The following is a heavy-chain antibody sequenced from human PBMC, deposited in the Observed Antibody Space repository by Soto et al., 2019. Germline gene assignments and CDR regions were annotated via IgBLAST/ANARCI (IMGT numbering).Heavy chain of an antibody. D-gene: IGHD3-3*01. V-gene: IGHV5-51*01. CDR1: GYSFTSYW. CDR3: ARHAGHYDFWSGYGNYYYYYMDV. Sequence: PGESLKISCKGSGYSFTSYWIGWVRQMPGKGLEWMGIIYPGDSDTRYSPSFQGQVTISADKSISTAYLQWSSLKASDTTMYYCARHAGHYDFWSGYGNYYYYYMDVWGKGTTVTVS. CDR2: IYPGDSDT. J-gene: IGHJ6*03.